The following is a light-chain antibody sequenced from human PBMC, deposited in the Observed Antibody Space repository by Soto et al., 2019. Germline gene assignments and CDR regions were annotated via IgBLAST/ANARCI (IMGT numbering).Light chain of an antibody. CDR2: KAS. J-gene: IGKJ1*01. V-gene: IGKV1-5*03. CDR1: QSISNS. CDR3: QQYNSYWT. Sequence: DIQMTQSPSTLSASVGDRVTITCRATQSISNSLAWYQQKPGKAPKLLIYKASSLESGVPSRFSGRGSGTEFTLTITGLQPDDFAAHYCQQYNSYWTFGQGTNVE.